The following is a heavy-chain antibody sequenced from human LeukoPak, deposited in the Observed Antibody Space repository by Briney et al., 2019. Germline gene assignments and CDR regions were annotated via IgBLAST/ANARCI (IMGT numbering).Heavy chain of an antibody. Sequence: PSETLSLTCAVYGGSFSGYYWSWIRQPPGKGLEWVSAISGSGGSTYYADSVKGRFTISRDNSKNTLYLQMNSLRAEDTAVYYCARGPSGYHNTGGQGTLVTVSS. CDR1: GGSFSGYY. D-gene: IGHD5-12*01. J-gene: IGHJ4*02. V-gene: IGHV3-66*01. CDR2: ISGSGGST. CDR3: ARGPSGYHNT.